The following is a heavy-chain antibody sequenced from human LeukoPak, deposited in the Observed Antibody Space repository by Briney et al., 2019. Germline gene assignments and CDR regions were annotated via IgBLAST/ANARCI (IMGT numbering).Heavy chain of an antibody. CDR2: LNEDGGYT. Sequence: GGSLRLSCAASGFTFSIYAMSWVRQAPGKGLAWVSGLNEDGGYTYYADSVKGRFTISRDNSENTLYLQMGSLRAEDTAIYSCVRDFSCSGGSCPLFDSWGQGTLVSVSS. V-gene: IGHV3-23*01. CDR3: VRDFSCSGGSCPLFDS. CDR1: GFTFSIYA. J-gene: IGHJ4*02. D-gene: IGHD2-15*01.